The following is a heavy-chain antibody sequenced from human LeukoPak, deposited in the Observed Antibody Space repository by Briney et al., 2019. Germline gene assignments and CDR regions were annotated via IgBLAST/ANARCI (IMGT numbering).Heavy chain of an antibody. CDR1: GFTFSSYW. J-gene: IGHJ4*02. CDR3: AGGGSSSDFDY. D-gene: IGHD3-22*01. CDR2: INSDGSST. V-gene: IGHV3-74*01. Sequence: GGSLRLSCAASGFTFSSYWMHWVRQAPGKGLVWVSRINSDGSSTSYADSVKGRFTISRDNAKNTLYLQMNSLRAEDTAVYYCAGGGSSSDFDYWGQGTLVTVSS.